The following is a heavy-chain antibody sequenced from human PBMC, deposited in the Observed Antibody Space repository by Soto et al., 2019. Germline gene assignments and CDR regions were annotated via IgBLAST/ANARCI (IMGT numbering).Heavy chain of an antibody. CDR3: ARRGSGSDCDY. V-gene: IGHV3-23*01. CDR2: IRGSGGST. D-gene: IGHD1-26*01. Sequence: EVQLLESGGGLVQPGGSLRLACAASGFTFSSYAMRWVRQAPVKGLEWVSAIRGSGGSTYYADSVKGRFTIARDNSKNTLYLHMNSLRAEATAVYYCARRGSGSDCDYWGQGTLVTVSS. CDR1: GFTFSSYA. J-gene: IGHJ4*02.